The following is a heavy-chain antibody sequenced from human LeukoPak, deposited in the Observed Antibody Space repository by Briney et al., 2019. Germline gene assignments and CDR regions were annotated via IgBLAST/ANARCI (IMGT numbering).Heavy chain of an antibody. V-gene: IGHV1-46*01. CDR3: ARDVESYYGSGIPDWFDP. Sequence: ASVKVSCKASGYTFTSYYMHWVRQAPGQGLEWMGIINPSGGSTIYAQKFQGRVTMTRDMSTSTVYMELSSLRSDDTAVYYCARDVESYYGSGIPDWFDPWGQGTLVTVSS. CDR2: INPSGGST. D-gene: IGHD3-10*01. CDR1: GYTFTSYY. J-gene: IGHJ5*02.